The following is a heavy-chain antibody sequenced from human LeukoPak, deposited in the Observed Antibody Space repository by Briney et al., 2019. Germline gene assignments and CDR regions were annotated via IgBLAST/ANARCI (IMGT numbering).Heavy chain of an antibody. V-gene: IGHV5-51*01. CDR2: IYPGDSDT. Sequence: GESLKISCKGSGYRFTSYWIGWVRQVPGKGLEWMGIIYPGDSDTRYSPSFQGQVTISADKSISTAYLQWSSLKASDTAMYYCAVTYYYDSSGYYHEYFQHWGQGTLVTVSS. J-gene: IGHJ1*01. CDR3: AVTYYYDSSGYYHEYFQH. CDR1: GYRFTSYW. D-gene: IGHD3-22*01.